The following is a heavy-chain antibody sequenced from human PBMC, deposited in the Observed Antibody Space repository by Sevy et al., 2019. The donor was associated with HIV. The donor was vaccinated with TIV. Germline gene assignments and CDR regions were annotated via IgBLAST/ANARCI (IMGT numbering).Heavy chain of an antibody. Sequence: GSLRLSCAASGFTFSSYGMHWVRQAPGKGLEWVAVIWYDGSNKYYADSVKGRFTISRDNSKNTLYLQMNSLRAEDTAVYYCARELYPSDNYYYYGMDVWGQGTTVTVSS. D-gene: IGHD3-16*02. V-gene: IGHV3-33*01. J-gene: IGHJ6*02. CDR3: ARELYPSDNYYYYGMDV. CDR1: GFTFSSYG. CDR2: IWYDGSNK.